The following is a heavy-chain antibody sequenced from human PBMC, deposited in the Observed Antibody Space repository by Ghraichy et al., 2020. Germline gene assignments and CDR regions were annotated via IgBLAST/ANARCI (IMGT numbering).Heavy chain of an antibody. Sequence: LSLTCAASGFTFRNYGMHWVRQAPGKGLEWVAIIYYDGSNNYYADSVKGRFTISRDNSKNTLFLQMNSLRADDTAVYFCASGRSASAGTSYYFDYWGQGALVTVSS. CDR2: IYYDGSNN. J-gene: IGHJ4*02. D-gene: IGHD6-13*01. CDR3: ASGRSASAGTSYYFDY. V-gene: IGHV3-33*01. CDR1: GFTFRNYG.